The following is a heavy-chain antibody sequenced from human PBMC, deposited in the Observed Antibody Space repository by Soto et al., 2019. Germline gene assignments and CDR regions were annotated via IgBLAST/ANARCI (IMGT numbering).Heavy chain of an antibody. CDR2: MNPNSGNT. J-gene: IGHJ4*02. Sequence: ASVKVSCKASGYTFTSYDINWVRQATGQGLEWMGWMNPNSGNTGYAQKFQGRVTMTRNTSISTAYMELSSLRSEDTAVYYCGRVLHYDYMWGTHGYWGQGTLVTVSS. CDR1: GYTFTSYD. V-gene: IGHV1-8*01. CDR3: GRVLHYDYMWGTHGY. D-gene: IGHD3-16*01.